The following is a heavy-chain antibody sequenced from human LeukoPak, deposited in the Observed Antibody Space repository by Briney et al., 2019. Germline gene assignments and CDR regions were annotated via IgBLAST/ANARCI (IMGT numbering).Heavy chain of an antibody. CDR1: GFTFDGYG. CDR2: IRYDGSNK. J-gene: IGHJ4*02. V-gene: IGHV3-30*02. D-gene: IGHD3-22*01. Sequence: PGGSLRLSCAASGFTFDGYGMSWVRQAPGKGLEWVAFIRYDGSNKYYADSVKGRFTISRDNSKNTLYLQMNSLRAEDTAVYYCAKDSYYYDSSGYHYWGQGTLVTVSS. CDR3: AKDSYYYDSSGYHY.